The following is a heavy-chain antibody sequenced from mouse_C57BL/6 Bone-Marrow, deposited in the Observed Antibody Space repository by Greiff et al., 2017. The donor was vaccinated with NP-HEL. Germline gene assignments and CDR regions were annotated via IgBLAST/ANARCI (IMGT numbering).Heavy chain of an antibody. CDR3: ATLRRPFDY. CDR2: IYPRSGNT. J-gene: IGHJ2*01. Sequence: VKLMESGAELARPGASVKLSCKASGYTFTSYGISWVKQRTGPGLEWIGEIYPRSGNTYYNEKFKGKATLTADKSSSTAYMALRSLTAEDSAVYFCATLRRPFDYWGQGTTLTVSS. CDR1: GYTFTSYG. D-gene: IGHD2-4*01. V-gene: IGHV1-81*01.